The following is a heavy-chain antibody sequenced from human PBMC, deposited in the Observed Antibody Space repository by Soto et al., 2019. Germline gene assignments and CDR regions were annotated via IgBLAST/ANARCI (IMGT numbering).Heavy chain of an antibody. Sequence: QLQLQESGPGLVKPSETLSLTCTVSGGSISSSSYYWGWIRQPPGKGLEWIGSIYYSGSTYYNPSLKSRVTLAVDTSKNQYSLKLSPVTAADTAVYYCASRIAARPSEYFQHWGQGTPVTVSS. CDR2: IYYSGST. D-gene: IGHD6-6*01. CDR3: ASRIAARPSEYFQH. J-gene: IGHJ1*01. V-gene: IGHV4-39*01. CDR1: GGSISSSSYY.